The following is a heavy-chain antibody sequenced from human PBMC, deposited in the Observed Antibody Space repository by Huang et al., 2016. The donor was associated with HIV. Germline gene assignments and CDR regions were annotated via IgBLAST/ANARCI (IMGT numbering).Heavy chain of an antibody. V-gene: IGHV1-18*04. CDR3: GGSSGYWSFDY. Sequence: QVQLVQSGGEVKKPGASVKVSCKASDYTFTSYGISWVRQAPGQGLEWMGWISTNNGDTNYAQKFQGRVTMTTDTSTSTAYMELRSPRSDDTAVYYCGGSSGYWSFDYWGQGTLVTVSS. CDR2: ISTNNGDT. D-gene: IGHD3-22*01. CDR1: DYTFTSYG. J-gene: IGHJ4*02.